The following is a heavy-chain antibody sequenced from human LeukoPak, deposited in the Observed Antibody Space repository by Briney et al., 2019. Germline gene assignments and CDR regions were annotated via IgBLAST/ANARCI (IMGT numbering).Heavy chain of an antibody. CDR2: ISSSGST. J-gene: IGHJ3*02. CDR3: ANIRWRSTGNAFDI. CDR1: GFTFSSYE. D-gene: IGHD4-23*01. Sequence: PGGSLRLSCAASGFTFSSYEMNWVRQAPGKGLEWVSYISSSGSTYYADSVKGRFTISRDNSKNTLYLQMNSLRAEDTAVYYCANIRWRSTGNAFDIWGQGTMVTVSS. V-gene: IGHV3-48*03.